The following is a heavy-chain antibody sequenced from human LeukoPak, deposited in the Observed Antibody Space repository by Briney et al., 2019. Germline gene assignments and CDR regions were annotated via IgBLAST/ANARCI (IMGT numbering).Heavy chain of an antibody. V-gene: IGHV3-72*01. D-gene: IGHD6-13*01. CDR2: TRNKARSYTT. J-gene: IGHJ4*02. CDR1: GFTFSNYA. CDR3: SRVIAAAGYTYDY. Sequence: GGSLRLSCAASGFTFSNYAMSWVRQAPGKGLEWVGRTRNKARSYTTEYAASVKGRFTISRDDSKNSLYLQMNSLKSEDTAVFYCSRVIAAAGYTYDYWGQGTLVTVSS.